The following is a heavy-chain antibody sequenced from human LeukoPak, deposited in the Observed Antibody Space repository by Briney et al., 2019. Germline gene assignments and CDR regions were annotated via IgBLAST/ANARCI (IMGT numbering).Heavy chain of an antibody. V-gene: IGHV1-18*01. CDR2: ISAYNGNT. CDR3: ARDRRYSYGTDAFDI. CDR1: LYIFTKSV. Sequence: ASVKVSCKPSLYIFTKSVITCVRQAPGQGLEWMGWISAYNGNTNYAQKFQGRVTMTTDTSTSTAYMELRSLRSDDTAVYYCARDRRYSYGTDAFDIWGQGTTVTVSS. J-gene: IGHJ3*02. D-gene: IGHD5-18*01.